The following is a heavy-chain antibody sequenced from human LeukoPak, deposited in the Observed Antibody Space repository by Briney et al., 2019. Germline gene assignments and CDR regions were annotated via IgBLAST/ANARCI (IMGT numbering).Heavy chain of an antibody. CDR2: INPNSGGT. CDR3: ARGGLANNDY. D-gene: IGHD6-19*01. CDR1: GYTFTGYY. V-gene: IGHV1-2*06. Sequence: GASVKVSCKASGYTFTGYYTHWVRQAPGQGLEWMGRINPNSGGTNYAQKFQGRVTLTRDTSISTAYMELRRLRSDDTAVYYCARGGLANNDYWGQGTLVTVSS. J-gene: IGHJ4*02.